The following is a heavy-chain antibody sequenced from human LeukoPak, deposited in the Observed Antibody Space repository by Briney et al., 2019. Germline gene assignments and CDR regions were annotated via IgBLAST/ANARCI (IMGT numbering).Heavy chain of an antibody. CDR3: ATSITMVRGLLGY. V-gene: IGHV3-13*01. Sequence: XXVSAIGTAGDTYYPGSVKGRFTISRENAKNSLYLQMNSLRAGDTAVYYCATSITMVRGLLGYWGQGTLVTVSS. J-gene: IGHJ4*02. D-gene: IGHD3-10*01. CDR2: IGTAGDT.